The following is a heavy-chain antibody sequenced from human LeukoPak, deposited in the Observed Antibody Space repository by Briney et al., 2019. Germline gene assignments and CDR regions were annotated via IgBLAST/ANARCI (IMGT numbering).Heavy chain of an antibody. J-gene: IGHJ4*02. D-gene: IGHD3-10*01. CDR2: IIPILGIA. V-gene: IGHV1-69*04. Sequence: SVKVSCKASGGTFSSYAISWVRQAPGQGLEWMGRIIPILGIANYAQKFQGRVTITADKSTSTAYMELSSLRSEDTAVYYRARTLENEEGFGGLYLDYWGQGTLVTVSS. CDR3: ARTLENEEGFGGLYLDY. CDR1: GGTFSSYA.